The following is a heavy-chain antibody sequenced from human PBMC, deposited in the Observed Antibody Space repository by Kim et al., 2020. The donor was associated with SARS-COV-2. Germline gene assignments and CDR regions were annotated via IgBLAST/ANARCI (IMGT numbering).Heavy chain of an antibody. D-gene: IGHD1-26*01. CDR3: ARSFSSYFADPKFDY. J-gene: IGHJ4*02. Sequence: SQTLSLTCTVSGGSISSGGYYWSWIRQHPGKGLEWIGYIYYSGSTYYDPSLKSRVTISVDTSKNQFSLKLSSVTAADTAVYYCARSFSSYFADPKFDYWGQGTLVTVSS. V-gene: IGHV4-31*03. CDR1: GGSISSGGYY. CDR2: IYYSGST.